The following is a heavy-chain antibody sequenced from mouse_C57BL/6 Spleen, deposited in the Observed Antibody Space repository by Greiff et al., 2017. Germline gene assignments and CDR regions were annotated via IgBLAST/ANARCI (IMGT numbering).Heavy chain of an antibody. CDR2: ISSGSSTI. CDR1: GFTFSDYG. Sequence: EVKLMESGGGLVKPGGSLKLSCAASGFTFSDYGMHWVRQAPEKGLEWVAYISSGSSTIYYADTVKGRFTISRDNAKNTLFLQMTSLRSEDTAMYYCARENGNYGDYFDYWGQGTTLTVSS. V-gene: IGHV5-17*01. CDR3: ARENGNYGDYFDY. J-gene: IGHJ2*01. D-gene: IGHD2-1*01.